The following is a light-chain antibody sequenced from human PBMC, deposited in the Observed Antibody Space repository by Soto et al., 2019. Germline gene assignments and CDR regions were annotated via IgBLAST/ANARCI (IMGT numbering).Light chain of an antibody. CDR2: GNR. J-gene: IGLJ2*01. CDR1: SSNIGAGYD. CDR3: QSYDGSLSDKV. Sequence: QSVLTQPPSVSGAPGQRVTISCTGSSSNIGAGYDVHWYQQLPGTAPKLLINGNRNRPSGVPDRFSGSKSGTSAPLAITGFQAEDEADHSSQSYDGSLSDKVFAGGTRLTVL. V-gene: IGLV1-40*01.